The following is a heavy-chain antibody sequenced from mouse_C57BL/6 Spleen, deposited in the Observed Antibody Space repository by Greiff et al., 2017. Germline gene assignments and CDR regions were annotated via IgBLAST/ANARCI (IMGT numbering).Heavy chain of an antibody. J-gene: IGHJ2*01. D-gene: IGHD1-1*01. CDR1: GSNIKDDY. Sequence: EVKLMESGAELVRPGASVTLSCTASGSNIKDDYMHWVKQRPEQGLEWIGWIDPENGDTAYASKFQGKATITADTSSNTAYLQLSIRTSEDTAVDYCTTFSVVPYFDYWGQGTTLTVSS. CDR2: IDPENGDT. CDR3: TTFSVVPYFDY. V-gene: IGHV14-4*01.